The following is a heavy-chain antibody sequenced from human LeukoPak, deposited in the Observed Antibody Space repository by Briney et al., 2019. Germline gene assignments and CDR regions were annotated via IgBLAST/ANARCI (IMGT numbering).Heavy chain of an antibody. CDR3: AKGRAVEVVAAFNY. V-gene: IGHV3-23*01. CDR2: ISGSGAST. CDR1: GFTFSSYA. J-gene: IGHJ4*02. Sequence: SGGSLRLSCAASGFTFSSYAMSWVRQAPGKGLEWGSAISGSGASTYYADSVKGRFTISRDNSKTTLYLQMNSLRAEDTAVYYCAKGRAVEVVAAFNYWGQGTVVTVSS. D-gene: IGHD2-15*01.